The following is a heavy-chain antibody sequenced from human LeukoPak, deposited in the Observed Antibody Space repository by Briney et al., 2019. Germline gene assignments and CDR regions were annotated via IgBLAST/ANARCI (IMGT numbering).Heavy chain of an antibody. Sequence: GDSLKISCKASGYKFTSYWIAWVRQKPGHGLEWMGSLYPIDFDKTYSPSFQGQVTMSADRSINTAYLQWSSLKASDTAMYYCARLLRYYGSGSYYFDYWGQGTLVTVSS. D-gene: IGHD3-10*01. CDR3: ARLLRYYGSGSYYFDY. CDR2: LYPIDFDK. CDR1: GYKFTSYW. V-gene: IGHV5-51*01. J-gene: IGHJ4*02.